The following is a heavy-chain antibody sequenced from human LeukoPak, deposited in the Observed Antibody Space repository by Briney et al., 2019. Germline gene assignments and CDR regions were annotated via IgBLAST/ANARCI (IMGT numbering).Heavy chain of an antibody. CDR1: GGSISSYY. J-gene: IGHJ4*02. Sequence: SETLSLTCTVSGGSISSYYWSWIRQPPGKGLEWIGYIYYGGSTNYNPSLKSRVTISVDTSKNQSSLKLSSVTAADTAVYYCASSSLWGATLDYWGQGTLVTVSS. D-gene: IGHD1-26*01. V-gene: IGHV4-59*01. CDR3: ASSSLWGATLDY. CDR2: IYYGGST.